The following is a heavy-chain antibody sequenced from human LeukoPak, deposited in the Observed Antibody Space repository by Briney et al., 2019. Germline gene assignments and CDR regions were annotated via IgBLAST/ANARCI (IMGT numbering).Heavy chain of an antibody. D-gene: IGHD3-22*01. CDR2: IYHSGST. V-gene: IGHV4-38-2*01. J-gene: IGHJ4*02. Sequence: PSETLSLTCAVSGYSISSGYYWGWIRQPPGKGLEWIGSIYHSGSTYYNPSLKSRVTISVDMSKNQFSLKLSSVTAADTAVYYCARATYYYDSRYYFGYWGQGTLVTVSS. CDR3: ARATYYYDSRYYFGY. CDR1: GYSISSGYY.